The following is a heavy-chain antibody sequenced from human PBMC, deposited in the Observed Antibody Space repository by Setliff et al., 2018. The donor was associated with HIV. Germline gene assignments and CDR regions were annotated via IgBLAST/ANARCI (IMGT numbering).Heavy chain of an antibody. D-gene: IGHD1-26*01. V-gene: IGHV4-39*07. J-gene: IGHJ4*02. CDR3: ARGSQWELLPYFDY. CDR1: GGSMSSSSYY. Sequence: TVSGGSMSSSSYYWGWIRQPPGKGLEWIGSIYYSGSTYYNPSLKSRVTISVDTSKNQFSLKLSSVTAADTAVFYCARGSQWELLPYFDYWGQGTLVTVSS. CDR2: IYYSGST.